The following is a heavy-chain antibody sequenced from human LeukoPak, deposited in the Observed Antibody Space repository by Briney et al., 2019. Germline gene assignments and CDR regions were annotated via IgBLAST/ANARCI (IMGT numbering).Heavy chain of an antibody. J-gene: IGHJ6*03. CDR1: RFTFSSYG. Sequence: GGSLRRSCAASRFTFSSYGMHWVRQAPGKGLEWVAFIRYDGSNKYYADSVKGRFTISRDNSKNTLYLQMNSLRAEDTAVYYCAKDEEVPSDYYYMDVWGKGTTVTVSS. CDR2: IRYDGSNK. V-gene: IGHV3-30*02. CDR3: AKDEEVPSDYYYMDV. D-gene: IGHD2-2*01.